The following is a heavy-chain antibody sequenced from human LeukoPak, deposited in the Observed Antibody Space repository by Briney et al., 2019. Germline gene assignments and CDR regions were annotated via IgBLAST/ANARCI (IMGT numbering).Heavy chain of an antibody. CDR3: ARDKYYDSSGYIFDY. D-gene: IGHD3-22*01. J-gene: IGHJ4*02. CDR2: IIPIFGTA. Sequence: SVKVSCKASGGTFSSYAISWVRQAPGQGLEWMGGIIPIFGTANYAQKFQGRVTITADESTSTAYMGLSSLRSEDTAVYYCARDKYYDSSGYIFDYWGQGTLVTVSS. CDR1: GGTFSSYA. V-gene: IGHV1-69*13.